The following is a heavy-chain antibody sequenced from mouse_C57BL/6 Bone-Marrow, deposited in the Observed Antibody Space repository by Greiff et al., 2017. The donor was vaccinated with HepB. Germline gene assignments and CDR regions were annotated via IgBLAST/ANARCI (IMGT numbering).Heavy chain of an antibody. CDR1: GFIFSDFY. J-gene: IGHJ1*03. CDR3: ARRRLRSGYFDV. Sequence: EVKLVESGGGLVQSGRSLRLSCATSGFIFSDFYMEWVRQAPGKGLEWIAASRNKANDYTTEYSASVKGRFIVSRDTSQSILYLQMNALRAEDTAIYYCARRRLRSGYFDVWGTGTTVTVSS. V-gene: IGHV7-1*01. D-gene: IGHD1-1*01. CDR2: SRNKANDYTT.